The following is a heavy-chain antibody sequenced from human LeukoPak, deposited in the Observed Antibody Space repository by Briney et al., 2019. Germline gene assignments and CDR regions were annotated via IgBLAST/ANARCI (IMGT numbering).Heavy chain of an antibody. J-gene: IGHJ4*02. CDR2: INYGGST. CDR3: ARLLAGCPGGRCRAHFDY. V-gene: IGHV4-59*01. Sequence: PSETLSLTCAVSGGSFSGYYWSWIRQPPGKGLEWIGYINYGGSTNYNPSPKSRVSMSVDTSKNQFSLNLSSVTAADTAVYHCARLLAGCPGGRCRAHFDYWGQGTLVTVSS. CDR1: GGSFSGYY. D-gene: IGHD2-15*01.